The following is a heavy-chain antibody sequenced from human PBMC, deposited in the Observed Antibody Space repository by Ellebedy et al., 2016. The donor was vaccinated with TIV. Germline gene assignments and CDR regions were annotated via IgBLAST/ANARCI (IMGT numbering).Heavy chain of an antibody. D-gene: IGHD3-22*01. J-gene: IGHJ2*01. CDR3: ARGMKDSSGYFYWYFDL. V-gene: IGHV4-34*01. CDR1: GGSISSYY. Sequence: MPSETLSLTCTVSGGSISSYYWSWVRQPPGKGLEWIGEINHSGSTNYNPSLKSRVTISVDTSKNHFSLKLSPVTAADTAVYYCARGMKDSSGYFYWYFDLWGRGTLVTVSS. CDR2: INHSGST.